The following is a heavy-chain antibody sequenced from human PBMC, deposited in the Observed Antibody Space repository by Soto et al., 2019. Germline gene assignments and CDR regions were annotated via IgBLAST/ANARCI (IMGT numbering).Heavy chain of an antibody. J-gene: IGHJ4*02. D-gene: IGHD4-4*01. V-gene: IGHV4-59*01. Sequence: SETLSLTCTVSGGSISSYYWSWIRQPPGKGLEWIGYIYYSGSTNYNPPLKSRVTISVDTSKNQFSLKLSSVTAADTAVYYCARGSAVTKNYFDYWGQGTLVTVSS. CDR1: GGSISSYY. CDR2: IYYSGST. CDR3: ARGSAVTKNYFDY.